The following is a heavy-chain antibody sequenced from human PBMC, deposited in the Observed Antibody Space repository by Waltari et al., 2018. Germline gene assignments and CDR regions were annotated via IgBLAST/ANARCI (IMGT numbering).Heavy chain of an antibody. CDR2: INGDGGST. Sequence: EVQLVESGGGLVQPGGSLRLSCAASGFTFSSYWMHWVRQAPGKGLGGLSRINGDGGSTSYADSVKGRFTISRDNANNTLYLQMNSLRAEDTAVYYCTRTRYCSTTSCQVDWFDPWGQGTLVTVSS. CDR1: GFTFSSYW. D-gene: IGHD2-2*01. J-gene: IGHJ5*02. CDR3: TRTRYCSTTSCQVDWFDP. V-gene: IGHV3-74*01.